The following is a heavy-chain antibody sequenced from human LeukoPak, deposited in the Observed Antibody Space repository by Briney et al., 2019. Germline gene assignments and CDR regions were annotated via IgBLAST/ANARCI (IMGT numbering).Heavy chain of an antibody. Sequence: SETLSLTCTVSGYSISSGYDWGWIRQPPGKGLEWIGSIYHSGSTYYNPSLKSRVTISVDTSKNQFSLKLSSVTAADTAVYYCARPLGLGVDYWGQGTLVTVSS. V-gene: IGHV4-38-2*02. J-gene: IGHJ4*02. CDR3: ARPLGLGVDY. CDR1: GYSISSGYD. CDR2: IYHSGST. D-gene: IGHD1-26*01.